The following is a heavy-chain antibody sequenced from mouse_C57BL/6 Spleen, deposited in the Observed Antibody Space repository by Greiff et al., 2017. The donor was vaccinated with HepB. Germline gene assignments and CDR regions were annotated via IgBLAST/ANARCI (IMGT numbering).Heavy chain of an antibody. D-gene: IGHD1-1*01. J-gene: IGHJ2*01. Sequence: EVKLQQSGPELVKPGASVKISCKASGYTFTDYYMNWVKQSHGKSLEWIGDINPNNGGTSYNQKFKGKATLTVDKSSSTAYMELRSLTSEDSAVYYCARDYGSSYAFDYWGQGTTLTVSS. CDR3: ARDYGSSYAFDY. CDR2: INPNNGGT. CDR1: GYTFTDYY. V-gene: IGHV1-26*01.